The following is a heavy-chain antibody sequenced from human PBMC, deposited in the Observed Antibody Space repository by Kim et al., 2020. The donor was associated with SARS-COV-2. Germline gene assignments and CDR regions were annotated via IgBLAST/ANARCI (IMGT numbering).Heavy chain of an antibody. CDR1: GFTFSTYT. V-gene: IGHV3-23*01. J-gene: IGHJ4*02. D-gene: IGHD1-26*01. CDR3: AQDMGPDGMWGFGY. Sequence: GGSLRLSCAASGFTFSTYTMNWVRQAPGKGLEWVSGIYGGDGSGGGATTFYADSVKGRFTISRDNSRNTLDLQMNSLRVEDTAIYYCAQDMGPDGMWGFGYLGQGTRVTVSS. CDR2: IYGGDGSGGGATT.